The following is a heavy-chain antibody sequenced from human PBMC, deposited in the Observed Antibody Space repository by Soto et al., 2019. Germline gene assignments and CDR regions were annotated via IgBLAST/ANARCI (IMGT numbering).Heavy chain of an antibody. V-gene: IGHV3-15*07. D-gene: IGHD3-3*01. CDR2: IKSKTDGGTT. Sequence: EVQLVESGGGLVKPGGSLRLSCAASGFTFSNAWMNWVRQAPGKGLEWVGRIKSKTDGGTTDYAAPVKGRFTISRDDSKNTLYLQMNSLKTEDTAVYYCTTWQSYDFWSGYCWGLIDYWGQGTLVTVSS. CDR3: TTWQSYDFWSGYCWGLIDY. CDR1: GFTFSNAW. J-gene: IGHJ4*02.